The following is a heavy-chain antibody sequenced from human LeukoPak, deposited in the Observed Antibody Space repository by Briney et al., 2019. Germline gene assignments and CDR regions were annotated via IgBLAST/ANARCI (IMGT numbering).Heavy chain of an antibody. CDR3: AREAYDYGDDSREPNFDY. Sequence: GASVKVSCKASGYTFTGYYMHWVRQAPGQGLEWMGWINPNSGGTNYAQKFQGRVTMIRDTSISTAYMELSRLRSDDTAVYYCAREAYDYGDDSREPNFDYWGQGTLVTVSS. D-gene: IGHD4-17*01. V-gene: IGHV1-2*02. CDR1: GYTFTGYY. CDR2: INPNSGGT. J-gene: IGHJ4*02.